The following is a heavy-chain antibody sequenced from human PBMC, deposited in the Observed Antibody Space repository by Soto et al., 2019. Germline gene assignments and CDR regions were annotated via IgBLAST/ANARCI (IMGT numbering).Heavy chain of an antibody. D-gene: IGHD4-17*01. V-gene: IGHV1-69*01. CDR2: IIPIFGTA. CDR3: ARDGQGPMTTVTRWFDP. CDR1: GGTFSSYA. J-gene: IGHJ5*02. Sequence: QVQLVQSGAEVKKPGSSVKVSCKASGGTFSSYAISWVRQAPGQGREWMGGIIPIFGTANYAQKFQGRVTITADEPTSTDYMELSGVRSEDTAGYYCARDGQGPMTTVTRWFDPWGQGTLVTVSS.